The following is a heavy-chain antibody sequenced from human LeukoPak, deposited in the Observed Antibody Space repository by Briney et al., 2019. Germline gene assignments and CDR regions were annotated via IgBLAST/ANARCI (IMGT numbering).Heavy chain of an antibody. Sequence: PGRSLRLSCAASGFTFSSYAMSWVRQAPGKGLEWVSAISGSGGSTYYADSVKGRFTISRDNPKNTLDLQMNSLRAEDTAVYYCAKDFIAAAGYWGQGALVTVSS. CDR3: AKDFIAAAGY. CDR2: ISGSGGST. D-gene: IGHD6-13*01. CDR1: GFTFSSYA. V-gene: IGHV3-23*01. J-gene: IGHJ4*02.